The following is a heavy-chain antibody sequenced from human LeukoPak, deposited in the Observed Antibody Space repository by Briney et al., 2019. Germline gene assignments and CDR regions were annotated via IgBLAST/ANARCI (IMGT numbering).Heavy chain of an antibody. CDR2: INSDGGST. J-gene: IGHJ4*02. V-gene: IGHV3-74*01. CDR3: ARGTAAAGTDY. Sequence: GGSLRLSCAASGFTFSSYWMHWVRRVPGKGLLWVSRINSDGGSTSYVDSVKGRFTISRDNAKNTLYLQMDSLRAEDTAVYYCARGTAAAGTDYWGQGTLVTVSS. D-gene: IGHD6-13*01. CDR1: GFTFSSYW.